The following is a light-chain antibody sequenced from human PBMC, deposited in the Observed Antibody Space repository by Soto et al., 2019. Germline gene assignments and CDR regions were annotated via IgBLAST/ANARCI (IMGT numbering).Light chain of an antibody. Sequence: SVLTQPPSASGSPGQSVTISCTGTKSDIGVYDFVSWYQHHPGKAPRLIIYEVVQRPSGVPDRFSGSKSGNTASLTVSGLQAADEADYFCKSYAGSNTYVFGSGIKVTV. CDR1: KSDIGVYDF. CDR2: EVV. J-gene: IGLJ1*01. V-gene: IGLV2-8*01. CDR3: KSYAGSNTYV.